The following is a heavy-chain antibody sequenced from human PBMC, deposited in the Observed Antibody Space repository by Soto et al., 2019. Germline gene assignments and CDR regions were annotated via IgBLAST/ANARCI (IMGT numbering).Heavy chain of an antibody. CDR1: GGTFSSYA. J-gene: IGHJ6*02. CDR2: IIPIFGTA. CDR3: AILESFYDFWSDYYPPNYYYYYGMDV. Sequence: SVKVSCKASGGTFSSYAISWVRQAPGQGLEWMGGIIPIFGTANYAQKFQGRVTITADKSTSTAYMELSSLRSEDTAVYYCAILESFYDFWSDYYPPNYYYYYGMDVWGQGTTVTVSS. V-gene: IGHV1-69*06. D-gene: IGHD3-3*01.